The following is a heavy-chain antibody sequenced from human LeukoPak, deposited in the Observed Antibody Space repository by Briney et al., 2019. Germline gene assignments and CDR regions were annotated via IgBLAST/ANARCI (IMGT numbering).Heavy chain of an antibody. Sequence: PGGSLRLSCAASGFTFSSYAMSWVRQAPGKGLEWVSAISGSGGSTYYADSVKGRFTISRDNSKYTLYLQMNSLRLDDTAVYYCAKGASGYGILTGHDLWGQGTLVTVSS. CDR1: GFTFSSYA. V-gene: IGHV3-23*01. J-gene: IGHJ5*02. CDR3: AKGASGYGILTGHDL. D-gene: IGHD3-9*01. CDR2: ISGSGGST.